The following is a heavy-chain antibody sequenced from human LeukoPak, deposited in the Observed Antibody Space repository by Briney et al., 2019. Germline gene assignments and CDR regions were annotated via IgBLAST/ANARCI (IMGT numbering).Heavy chain of an antibody. V-gene: IGHV4-39*07. CDR1: GGSISSSSYY. Sequence: SETLSLTCTVSGGSISSSSYYWGWIRQPPGKGLEWIGSIYYSGSTYYNPSLKSRVTISVDTSKNQFSLKLSSVTAADTAVYYCACYYDFWSGYYNNWFDPWGQGTLVTVSS. J-gene: IGHJ5*02. CDR2: IYYSGST. D-gene: IGHD3-3*01. CDR3: ACYYDFWSGYYNNWFDP.